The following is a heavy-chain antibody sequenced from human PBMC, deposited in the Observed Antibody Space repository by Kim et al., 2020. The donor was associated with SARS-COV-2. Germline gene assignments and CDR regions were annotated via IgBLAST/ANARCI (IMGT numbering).Heavy chain of an antibody. CDR2: IKEDGSEK. CDR3: ARVPVKADGFNGLDS. CDR1: GFTFSRHW. D-gene: IGHD2-8*01. V-gene: IGHV3-7*01. J-gene: IGHJ1*01. Sequence: GGSLRLSCVASGFTFSRHWMSWVRQAPGKGLEWLANIKEDGSEKGCVDSVKGRFTISRDNAKNSLYLQMNSLRVEDTAIYYCARVPVKADGFNGLDSWGQGTLVTVSS.